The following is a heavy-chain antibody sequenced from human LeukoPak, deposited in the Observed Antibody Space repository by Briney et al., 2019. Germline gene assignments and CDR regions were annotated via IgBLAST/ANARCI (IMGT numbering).Heavy chain of an antibody. V-gene: IGHV1-69*17. CDR2: IIPIFGIA. Sequence: SVKVSCKASGGTFSSYAISWVRQAPGQGLEWMGGIIPIFGIANYAQKFQGRVTITADKYTSTAYMELSSLRSEDTAVYYCARVPANYYGSGSYYNDGWFDPWGQGTLVTVSS. J-gene: IGHJ5*02. D-gene: IGHD3-10*01. CDR3: ARVPANYYGSGSYYNDGWFDP. CDR1: GGTFSSYA.